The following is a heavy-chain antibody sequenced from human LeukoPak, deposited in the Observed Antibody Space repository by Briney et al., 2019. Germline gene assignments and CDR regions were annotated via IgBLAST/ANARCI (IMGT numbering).Heavy chain of an antibody. CDR3: ARGQSLDAFDI. Sequence: ASVKVSCKASGYTFTSYGISWVRQAPGQGLEWMGWISAYNGNTNYAQKLQGRVTITADKSTSTAYMELSSLRSEDTAVYYCARGQSLDAFDIWGQGTMVTVSS. J-gene: IGHJ3*02. CDR2: ISAYNGNT. CDR1: GYTFTSYG. V-gene: IGHV1-18*01.